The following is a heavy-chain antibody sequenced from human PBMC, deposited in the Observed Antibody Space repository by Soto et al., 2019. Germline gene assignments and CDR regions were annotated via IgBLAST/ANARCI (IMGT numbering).Heavy chain of an antibody. Sequence: EVQLLESGGGLVQPGGSLRLSCGGSGFTFNSYAMTWVRQAPGKGLEWVSAISGSGGTTYYANSVKGRFTISRDQSKETAESQIKRLRGEETAIYYWSKDRQHCSGTFSERLPDYWGQGTLVTVSS. CDR3: SKDRQHCSGTFSERLPDY. V-gene: IGHV3-23*01. CDR1: GFTFNSYA. J-gene: IGHJ4*02. CDR2: ISGSGGTT. D-gene: IGHD3-10*02.